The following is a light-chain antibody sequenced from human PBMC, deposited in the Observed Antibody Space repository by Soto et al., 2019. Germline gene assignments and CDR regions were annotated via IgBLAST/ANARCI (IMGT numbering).Light chain of an antibody. CDR1: SSDVGAYNY. CDR2: EVT. V-gene: IGLV2-8*01. Sequence: QSALTQPPSASGSPGQSVTISCTGTSSDVGAYNYVSWYQQHPGKAPKLIIYEVTKRPSGVPDRFSGSKSGKTASLTVSGLQAEDEADYYSASYAGSNNYVEIGGGTKLTVL. CDR3: ASYAGSNNYVE. J-gene: IGLJ2*01.